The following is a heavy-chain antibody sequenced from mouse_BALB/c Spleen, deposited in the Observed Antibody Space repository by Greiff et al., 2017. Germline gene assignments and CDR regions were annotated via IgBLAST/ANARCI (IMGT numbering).Heavy chain of an antibody. CDR2: INPGSGGT. J-gene: IGHJ4*01. CDR3: ARERYAMDY. V-gene: IGHV1-54*01. CDR1: GYAFTNYL. Sequence: VQGVESGAELVRPGTSVKVSCKASGYAFTNYLIEWVKQRPGQGLEWIGVINPGSGGTNYNEKFKGKATLTADKSSSTAYMQLSSLTSDDSAVYFCARERYAMDYWGQGTSVTVSS.